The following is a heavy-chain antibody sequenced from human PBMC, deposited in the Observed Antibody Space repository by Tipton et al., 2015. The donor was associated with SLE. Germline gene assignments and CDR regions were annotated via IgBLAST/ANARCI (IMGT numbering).Heavy chain of an antibody. V-gene: IGHV4-61*02. CDR3: ARRRDGDFDY. J-gene: IGHJ4*02. CDR2: VYASGST. CDR1: GGSISSGNYY. Sequence: TLSLTCTVSGGSISSGNYYWSWIRQPVGKGREWIGRVYASGSTNYDPSLKSRVTISVDTSKNQFSLKVSSVTASDAAVYYCARRRDGDFDYWGQGTLVTVSS.